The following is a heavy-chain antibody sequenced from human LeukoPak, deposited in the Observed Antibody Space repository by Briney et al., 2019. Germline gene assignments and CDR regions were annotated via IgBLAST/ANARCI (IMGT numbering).Heavy chain of an antibody. D-gene: IGHD5-18*01. Sequence: SETLSLTCTVSGGSISSYYWSWIRQPPGKGLEWMGYIYYSGSTNYNPSLKSRVTISVDTSKNKFPLKLSSVTAADTAVYYCARAPLNSYGAFDYWGQGTLVTVSS. CDR2: IYYSGST. CDR3: ARAPLNSYGAFDY. CDR1: GGSISSYY. J-gene: IGHJ4*02. V-gene: IGHV4-59*01.